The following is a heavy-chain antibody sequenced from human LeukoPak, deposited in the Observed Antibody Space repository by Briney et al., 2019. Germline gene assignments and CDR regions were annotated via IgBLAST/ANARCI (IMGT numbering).Heavy chain of an antibody. CDR2: IYHSGST. Sequence: TLSLTCAVSGGSISSGGYSWSWIRQPPGKGLEWIGYIYHSGSTYYNPSLKSRVTISVDRSKNQFSLKLSSVTAADTAVYYCARGYYDFWSGDYYGIDVWCQGTTVTVSS. D-gene: IGHD3-3*01. V-gene: IGHV4-30-2*01. CDR3: ARGYYDFWSGDYYGIDV. J-gene: IGHJ6*02. CDR1: GGSISSGGYS.